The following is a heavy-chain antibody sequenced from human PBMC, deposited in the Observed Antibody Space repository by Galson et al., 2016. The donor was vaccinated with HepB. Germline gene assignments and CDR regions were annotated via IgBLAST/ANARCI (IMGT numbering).Heavy chain of an antibody. CDR1: GFTFSTYT. D-gene: IGHD6-13*01. CDR3: ARATDVPAGYRGGIFDM. CDR2: ISSSSGTI. J-gene: IGHJ3*02. Sequence: SLRLSCAASGFTFSTYTMNWVRQAPGKWLERFSYISSSSGTISYVDSVTGRFTISSATAKNSLYLQMNSLRDEDTAVYFCARATDVPAGYRGGIFDMWGQGTVVTASS. V-gene: IGHV3-48*02.